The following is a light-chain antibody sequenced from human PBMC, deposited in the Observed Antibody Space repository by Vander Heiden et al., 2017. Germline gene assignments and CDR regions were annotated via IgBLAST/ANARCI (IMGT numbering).Light chain of an antibody. J-gene: IGKJ4*01. V-gene: IGKV1-39*01. CDR2: AAS. CDR3: RQSYSNLRT. Sequence: DLQLTQSPPSLPASVGDRVTITCRASQSIGSDLIWYQQKPGKAPNLLIYAASSVQSGVPSRFSGSGSGTDFTLSISSLQPEDFATYYCRQSYSNLRTFGGGTKVEI. CDR1: QSIGSD.